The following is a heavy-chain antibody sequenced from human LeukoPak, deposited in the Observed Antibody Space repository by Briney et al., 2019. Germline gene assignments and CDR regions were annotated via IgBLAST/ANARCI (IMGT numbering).Heavy chain of an antibody. D-gene: IGHD2-2*01. CDR1: GGSFSGYY. CDR2: INHSGST. V-gene: IGHV4-34*01. CDR3: ARGYIVVVPAAMGYYMDV. J-gene: IGHJ6*03. Sequence: PSETLSLTCAVYGGSFSGYYWSWIRQPPGKGLEWIGEINHSGSTNYNPSLKSRVTISVDTSKNQFSLKLSSVTAADTAVYYCARGYIVVVPAAMGYYMDVWGKGTTVTVSS.